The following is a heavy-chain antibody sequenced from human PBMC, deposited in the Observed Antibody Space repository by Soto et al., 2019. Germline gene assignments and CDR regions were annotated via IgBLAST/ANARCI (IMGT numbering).Heavy chain of an antibody. CDR3: ARAGGPPDPPPNY. CDR2: IWYDGSNK. J-gene: IGHJ4*02. CDR1: GFTFSSYG. V-gene: IGHV3-33*01. Sequence: PGGSLRLSCAASGFTFSSYGMHWVRQAPGKGLEWVAVIWYDGSNKYYADSVKGRFTISRDNSKNTLYLQMNSLRAEDTAVYYCARAGGPPDPPPNYWGQGTLVTVSS.